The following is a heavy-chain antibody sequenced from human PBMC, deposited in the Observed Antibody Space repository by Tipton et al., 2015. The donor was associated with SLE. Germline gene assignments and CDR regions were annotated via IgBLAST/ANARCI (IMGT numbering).Heavy chain of an antibody. CDR2: IYVSGVT. CDR1: GGSISSYY. CDR3: AKDSGDYDFGQDP. D-gene: IGHD3-3*01. V-gene: IGHV4-4*07. J-gene: IGHJ5*02. Sequence: TLSLTCTVSGGSISSYYWSWIRQPAGKGLEWIGRIYVSGVTNYNPSLKSRVSISIDTSKNQFSLKLSSVTAADTAVYYCAKDSGDYDFGQDPWGRGTLVTVSS.